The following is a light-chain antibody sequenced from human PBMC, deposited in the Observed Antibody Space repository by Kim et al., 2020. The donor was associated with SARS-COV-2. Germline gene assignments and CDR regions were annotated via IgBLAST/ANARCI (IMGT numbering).Light chain of an antibody. CDR2: DPS. V-gene: IGLV7-46*01. J-gene: IGLJ3*02. Sequence: PGGTVTLTCGSSTGTVTSGHYPYWFQQKPGQAPRTLIYDPSNKHSWTPARFSGSLLGGKAALTLSGAQPEDEAEYYCLLSYSDAWVFGGGTQLTVL. CDR3: LLSYSDAWV. CDR1: TGTVTSGHY.